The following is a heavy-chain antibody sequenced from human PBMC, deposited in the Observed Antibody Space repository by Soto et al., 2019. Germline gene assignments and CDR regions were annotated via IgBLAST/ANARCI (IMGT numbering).Heavy chain of an antibody. V-gene: IGHV3-48*01. J-gene: IGHJ4*02. Sequence: GGSLRLSCAASGFTFSTYSMNWVRQAPGKGLEWVSSISSSSTIYYADSVKGRFTISRDNVKNSLYLQMHSLRAEDTAVYYCARERGSGWTFDYWGQGTLVTVSS. CDR3: ARERGSGWTFDY. D-gene: IGHD6-19*01. CDR1: GFTFSTYS. CDR2: ISSSSTI.